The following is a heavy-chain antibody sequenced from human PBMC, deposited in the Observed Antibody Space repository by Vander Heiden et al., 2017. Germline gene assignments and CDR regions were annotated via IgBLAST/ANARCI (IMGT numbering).Heavy chain of an antibody. CDR1: GGSFSGYY. CDR3: ATGLRRRRDY. D-gene: IGHD2-21*02. J-gene: IGHJ4*02. Sequence: QVQLQQWGAGLLKPSEALSLTCAVYGGSFSGYYWRWIRQPPGKGPECCGEINHRGSTNYNPSLKRRVTISVDTSKNQFALKLSSVTAADTAVYYCATGLRRRRDYWGQGTLVTVSS. V-gene: IGHV4-34*01. CDR2: INHRGST.